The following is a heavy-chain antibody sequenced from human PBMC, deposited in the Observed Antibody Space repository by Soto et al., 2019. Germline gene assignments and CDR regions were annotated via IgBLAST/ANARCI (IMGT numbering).Heavy chain of an antibody. J-gene: IGHJ6*02. CDR3: ARDRGSSGWYRATPPSYGMDV. CDR1: GYTFTSYG. D-gene: IGHD6-19*01. V-gene: IGHV1-18*04. Sequence: QVQLVQSGAVVKKPGASVKVSCKASGYTFTSYGISWVRQAPGQGLEWMGWISAYNGNTNYAQKLQGRVTMTTDTSTSTAYMELRSLRSDDTAVYYCARDRGSSGWYRATPPSYGMDVWGQGTTVTVSS. CDR2: ISAYNGNT.